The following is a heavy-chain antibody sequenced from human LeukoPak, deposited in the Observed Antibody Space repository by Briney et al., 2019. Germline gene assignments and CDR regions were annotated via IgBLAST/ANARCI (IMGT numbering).Heavy chain of an antibody. CDR2: IYYSGST. J-gene: IGHJ6*03. D-gene: IGHD5-18*01. Sequence: SETLSLTCTVSGGSISSYYWSWIRQPPGKGLEWIGYIYYSGSTNYNPSLKSRVTISVDTSKNQFSLKLSSVTAADTAVYYCARLTTLKYSYGPGHYYYHMDVWGKGTTVTVSS. CDR1: GGSISSYY. CDR3: ARLTTLKYSYGPGHYYYHMDV. V-gene: IGHV4-59*01.